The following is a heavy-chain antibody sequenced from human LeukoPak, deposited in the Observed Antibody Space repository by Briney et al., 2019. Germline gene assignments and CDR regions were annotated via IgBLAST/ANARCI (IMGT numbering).Heavy chain of an antibody. D-gene: IGHD2-21*01. Sequence: PGGSLRLSCAASGFSFSSHWMYWIRQAPGKGLVWVSRMNSGGSSIGYADSVKGRFTISRDNANNMSFLQMNSLRVEDTAVYFCARGGRVGDIFDIWGQGTMVTVSS. V-gene: IGHV3-74*01. J-gene: IGHJ3*02. CDR3: ARGGRVGDIFDI. CDR2: MNSGGSSI. CDR1: GFSFSSHW.